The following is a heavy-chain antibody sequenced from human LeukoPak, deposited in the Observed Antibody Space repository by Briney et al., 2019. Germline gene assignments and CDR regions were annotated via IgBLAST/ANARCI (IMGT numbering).Heavy chain of an antibody. CDR3: ARDSAHYRFDL. CDR1: GFTVSTPG. D-gene: IGHD3-22*01. J-gene: IGHJ4*02. CDR2: IWANGNDK. V-gene: IGHV3-33*01. Sequence: GRSLRLSCAAFGFTVSTPGMHWVRQAPGKGLEWVADIWANGNDKYYADSVKGRFTVSRDNSNNMAYLHMSNLRAEDTAVYYCARDSAHYRFDLWGQGTLVTVSS.